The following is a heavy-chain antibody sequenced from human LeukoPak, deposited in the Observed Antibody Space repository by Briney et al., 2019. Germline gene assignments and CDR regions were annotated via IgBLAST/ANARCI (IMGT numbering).Heavy chain of an antibody. CDR1: GYTFTSYY. CDR3: ARDRCSSTSCYVEGPSDSYNWFDP. D-gene: IGHD2-2*01. CDR2: INPSGGTT. J-gene: IGHJ5*02. Sequence: ASVKVSCKASGYTFTSYYMHWVRQAPGQGLEWMGTINPSGGTTTYAQKFQGRVTMTRDTSTSTVYMELSSLRSEDTAVYYCARDRCSSTSCYVEGPSDSYNWFDPWGQGTLVTVSS. V-gene: IGHV1-46*01.